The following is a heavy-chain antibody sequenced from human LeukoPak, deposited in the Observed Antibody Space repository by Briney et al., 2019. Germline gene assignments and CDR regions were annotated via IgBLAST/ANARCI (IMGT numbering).Heavy chain of an antibody. Sequence: SETLSLTCTVSGGSISSYYWSWIRQPPGKGLEWIGYIYYSGSTNYNPSLKSRVTISVDTSKNQFSLKLSSVTAADTAVYYCARETETGGIAYWGQGTLVTVSS. CDR3: ARETETGGIAY. CDR1: GGSISSYY. CDR2: IYYSGST. J-gene: IGHJ4*02. V-gene: IGHV4-59*01. D-gene: IGHD7-27*01.